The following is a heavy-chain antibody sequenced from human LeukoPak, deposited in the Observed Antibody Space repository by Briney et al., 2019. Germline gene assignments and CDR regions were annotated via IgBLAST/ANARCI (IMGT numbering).Heavy chain of an antibody. D-gene: IGHD6-13*01. CDR2: INPNSGGT. V-gene: IGHV1-2*02. Sequence: ASVKVSCKASGYTFTGYYMHWVRQAPGQGLGWMGWINPNSGGTNYAQKFQGRVTMTRDTSISTAYMELSRLRSDDTAVYYCAAGIAAAGPFFDYWGQGTLVTVSS. J-gene: IGHJ4*02. CDR3: AAGIAAAGPFFDY. CDR1: GYTFTGYY.